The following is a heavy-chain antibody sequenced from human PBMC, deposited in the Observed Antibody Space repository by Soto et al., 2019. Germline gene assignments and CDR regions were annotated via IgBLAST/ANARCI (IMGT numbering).Heavy chain of an antibody. V-gene: IGHV3-23*01. Sequence: PGESLRLSCAASGFTFSNYAMSCVRQAPGKGLEWVSAITGTGDTTYYEDSVKGGFTISRDDSKNTLFLQMNSLRAEDTAVYYCAKDRTEPNWNDAFGVCGQGTMGTVSS. CDR1: GFTFSNYA. D-gene: IGHD1-1*01. CDR2: ITGTGDTT. CDR3: AKDRTEPNWNDAFGV. J-gene: IGHJ3*01.